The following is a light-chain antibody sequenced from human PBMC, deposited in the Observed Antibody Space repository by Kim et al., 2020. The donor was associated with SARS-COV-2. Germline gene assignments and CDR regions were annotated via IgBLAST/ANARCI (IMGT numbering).Light chain of an antibody. J-gene: IGKJ2*01. V-gene: IGKV1-5*03. CDR3: QQYNFYPYT. Sequence: SAAVGDRVPITCRASQSVISWLAGYQQRPGKAPKLLIYKASGLQSGVPSRFSGSGSGTEFTLTISSLQPDDFATYYCQQYNFYPYTFGQGTKLEI. CDR1: QSVISW. CDR2: KAS.